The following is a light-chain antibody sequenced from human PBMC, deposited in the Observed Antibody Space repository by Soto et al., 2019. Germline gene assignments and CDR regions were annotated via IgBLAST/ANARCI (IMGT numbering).Light chain of an antibody. Sequence: QSALTQPASMSGSPGQSITISCTGTGSDVRGNKYVSWYQHYPGKAPKLMISDVSNRPSGVSDRFSGSKSGDTASLTISGLQADDEADYHRSAFTGTTSVFGTATKVTVL. V-gene: IGLV2-14*03. CDR2: DVS. CDR3: SAFTGTTSV. J-gene: IGLJ1*01. CDR1: GSDVRGNKY.